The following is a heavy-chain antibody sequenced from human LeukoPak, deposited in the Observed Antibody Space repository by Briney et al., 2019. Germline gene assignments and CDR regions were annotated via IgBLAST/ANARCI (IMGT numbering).Heavy chain of an antibody. Sequence: PSETLSLTCTVSGGSISSGGYYWSWIRQHPGTGLEWIGYIYYSGSTYYNPSLKSRVTISVDTSKNQFSLKLSSVTAADTAVYYCARQLRDYVSGNWFDPWGQGTLVTVSS. J-gene: IGHJ5*02. D-gene: IGHD3-16*01. CDR1: GGSISSGGYY. V-gene: IGHV4-31*03. CDR3: ARQLRDYVSGNWFDP. CDR2: IYYSGST.